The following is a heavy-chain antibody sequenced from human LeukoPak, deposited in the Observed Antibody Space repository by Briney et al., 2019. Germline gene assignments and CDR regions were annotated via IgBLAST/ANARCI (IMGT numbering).Heavy chain of an antibody. CDR3: GRYNSGYYYYFVY. CDR2: IYHSGST. Sequence: SETLSLTCAVSGFSISNGYYWGWIRQPPGKGLEWIGSIYHSGSTYYNPSLKSRVTISVDTSKNQFSLKLSSVTAADTAVYYCGRYNSGYYYYFVYCGQGTLV. V-gene: IGHV4-38-2*01. CDR1: GFSISNGYY. J-gene: IGHJ4*02. D-gene: IGHD3-22*01.